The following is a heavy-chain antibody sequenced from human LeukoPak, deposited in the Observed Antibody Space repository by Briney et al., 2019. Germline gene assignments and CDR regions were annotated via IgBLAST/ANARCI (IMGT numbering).Heavy chain of an antibody. D-gene: IGHD3-22*01. CDR2: IYHSGST. CDR3: ARGRENDSSGYYYYFGY. V-gene: IGHV4-30-2*01. CDR1: GGSISSGGYS. J-gene: IGHJ4*02. Sequence: SETLSLTCAVSGGSISSGGYSWSWIRQPPGKGLEWIGYIYHSGSTYYNPSLKSRVTISVDRSKNQFSLKLSSVTAADTAVYYCARGRENDSSGYYYYFGYWGQGTLVTVSS.